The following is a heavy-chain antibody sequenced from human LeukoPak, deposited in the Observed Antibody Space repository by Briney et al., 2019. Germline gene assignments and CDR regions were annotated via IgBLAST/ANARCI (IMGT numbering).Heavy chain of an antibody. CDR3: ARGPAIYDFDY. Sequence: GSVKVSCKASGYTFTRYDINWVRQATGQGLEWMGWMNPNSGNTDYAQKFQGRVTMTRNTSISTDYMDLSSLRSDVTAVYYCARGPAIYDFDYWVQGTLVTVSS. J-gene: IGHJ4*02. V-gene: IGHV1-8*01. CDR1: GYTFTRYD. D-gene: IGHD5/OR15-5a*01. CDR2: MNPNSGNT.